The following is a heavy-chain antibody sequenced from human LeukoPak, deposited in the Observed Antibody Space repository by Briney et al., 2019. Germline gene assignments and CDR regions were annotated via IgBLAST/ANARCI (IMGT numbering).Heavy chain of an antibody. J-gene: IGHJ4*02. CDR3: ARRSDSSSQYYFDY. CDR2: IYWNDDK. V-gene: IGHV2-5*01. Sequence: SGPTLVKPTQTLTLTCTFSGFSLSTSGVGVGWIRQPSGKALEWLALIYWNDDKRYSPSLKSRLTITKDTSKNQVVLTMTNMDPVDTATYYCARRSDSSSQYYFDYWGQGTLVTVSS. D-gene: IGHD6-13*01. CDR1: GFSLSTSGVG.